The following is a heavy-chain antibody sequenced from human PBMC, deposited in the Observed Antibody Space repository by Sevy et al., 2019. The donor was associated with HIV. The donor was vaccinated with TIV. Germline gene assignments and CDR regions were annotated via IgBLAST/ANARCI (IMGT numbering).Heavy chain of an antibody. J-gene: IGHJ5*02. Sequence: GGSLRLSCVASGFSFNKYAMHWVRQAPGKGLEWVSYISSSSSTIYYADSVKGRFTISRDNAKNSLYLQMNSLRAEDTAVYYCARDIAVAGNGDWFDPWGQGTLVTVSS. D-gene: IGHD6-19*01. V-gene: IGHV3-48*01. CDR3: ARDIAVAGNGDWFDP. CDR2: ISSSSSTI. CDR1: GFSFNKYA.